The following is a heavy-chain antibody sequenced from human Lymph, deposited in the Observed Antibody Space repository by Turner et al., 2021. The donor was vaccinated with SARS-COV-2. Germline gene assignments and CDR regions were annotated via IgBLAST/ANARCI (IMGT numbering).Heavy chain of an antibody. CDR2: ITFTSSYI. Sequence: EVQLVESGGGLVTPGGSLRLSCAASGFTCSSYSMNWVRQAPGKGLEWVSSITFTSSYIYYADSVKGRFTISRDNAKNSLYLQMNSLRAEDTAVYYCARGPPDFPYYFDYWGQGTLVTVSS. CDR3: ARGPPDFPYYFDY. D-gene: IGHD2-21*02. CDR1: GFTCSSYS. J-gene: IGHJ4*02. V-gene: IGHV3-21*01.